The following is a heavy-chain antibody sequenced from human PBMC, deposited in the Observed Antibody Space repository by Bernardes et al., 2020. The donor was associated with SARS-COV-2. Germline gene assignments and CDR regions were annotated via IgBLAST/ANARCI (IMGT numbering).Heavy chain of an antibody. CDR2: ISSNGGST. D-gene: IGHD3-3*01. Sequence: GSLRLSCSASGFTFSRYAMHWVRQAPGKGLEYVSAISSNGGSTYYADSVKGRFTISRDNSKNTLYLQMSSLRAEDTAVYYCVRSWYYDFWSGYPSMDVWGQGTTVTVSS. CDR3: VRSWYYDFWSGYPSMDV. CDR1: GFTFSRYA. J-gene: IGHJ6*02. V-gene: IGHV3-64D*06.